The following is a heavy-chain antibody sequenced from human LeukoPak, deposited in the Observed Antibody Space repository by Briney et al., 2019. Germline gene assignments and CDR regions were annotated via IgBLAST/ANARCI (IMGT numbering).Heavy chain of an antibody. CDR3: ARTLYSGSSFDY. V-gene: IGHV3-48*01. J-gene: IGHJ4*02. Sequence: GGSLRLSCAASGFTFSSYGMNWVRQAPGKGLEWVSYISSGSSAIYYADSVKGRFTISRDNAKNSLYVQMNGLRAEDTAVYYCARTLYSGSSFDYWGQGTLVTVSS. CDR2: ISSGSSAI. CDR1: GFTFSSYG. D-gene: IGHD1-26*01.